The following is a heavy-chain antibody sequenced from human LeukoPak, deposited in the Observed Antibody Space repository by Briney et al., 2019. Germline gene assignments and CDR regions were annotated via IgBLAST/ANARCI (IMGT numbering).Heavy chain of an antibody. V-gene: IGHV3-21*01. Sequence: PGGSLRLSCAASGFTFSSYSMNWVRQAPGEGLEWVSSISSSGSYIHYADSVKGRFTISRDNAKSSLYLQMSSLRAEDTAVYYCARDWPDYWGQGTLVTVSS. CDR3: ARDWPDY. CDR2: ISSSGSYI. J-gene: IGHJ4*02. CDR1: GFTFSSYS.